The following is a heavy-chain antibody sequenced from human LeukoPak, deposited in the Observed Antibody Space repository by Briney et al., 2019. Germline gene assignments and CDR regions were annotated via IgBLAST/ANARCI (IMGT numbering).Heavy chain of an antibody. J-gene: IGHJ6*03. D-gene: IGHD2-15*01. Sequence: GGSLRLSCAASGFTFSSYAMRSGRQAPGKGLEWVSAISGSGGSTYYADSVKGRFTISRDNSKNTLYLQMNSLRAEDTAVYYCAKARGPQYYYYLDVWGKGTTVTVSS. V-gene: IGHV3-23*01. CDR3: AKARGPQYYYYLDV. CDR1: GFTFSSYA. CDR2: ISGSGGST.